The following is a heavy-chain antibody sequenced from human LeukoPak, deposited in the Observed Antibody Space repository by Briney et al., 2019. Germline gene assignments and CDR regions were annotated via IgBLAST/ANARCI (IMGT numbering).Heavy chain of an antibody. V-gene: IGHV3-74*01. CDR1: GFTFSNYW. Sequence: GGSLRLSRAASGFTFSNYWMHWVRQAPGKGLVWVSHINSDGSSTGYADSVKGRFTISRDNAKNTLYLQMNSLRAEDTAVYYCARGAGYSSSWYGPWGQGTLVTVSS. J-gene: IGHJ5*02. D-gene: IGHD6-13*01. CDR2: INSDGSST. CDR3: ARGAGYSSSWYGP.